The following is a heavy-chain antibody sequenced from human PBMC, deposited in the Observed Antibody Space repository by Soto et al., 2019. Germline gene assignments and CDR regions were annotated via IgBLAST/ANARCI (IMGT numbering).Heavy chain of an antibody. D-gene: IGHD2-15*01. J-gene: IGHJ1*01. V-gene: IGHV3-23*05. CDR2: VDSSGATT. CDR3: ANLGYCSGSTCPLQH. CDR1: GFTFRNFA. Sequence: EVQLLESGGGLVQAGESLRLSCAPFGFTFRNFAMSWVRQAPGKGLEWLSTVDSSGATTYSLDSVKGRFAISRDNSRNSLDLQMNSLRVDDTAVYYCANLGYCSGSTCPLQHWGPGTLVTVSS.